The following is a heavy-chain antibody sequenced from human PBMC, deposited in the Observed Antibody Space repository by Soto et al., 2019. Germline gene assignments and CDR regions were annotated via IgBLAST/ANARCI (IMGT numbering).Heavy chain of an antibody. CDR3: ARAGYYGSGSYYNVFWFDP. J-gene: IGHJ5*02. D-gene: IGHD3-10*01. V-gene: IGHV4-59*01. CDR1: GGSISSYY. CDR2: IYYSGST. Sequence: SETLSLTCTVSGGSISSYYWSWIRQPPGKGLEWIGYIYYSGSTNYNPSLKSRVTISVDTSKNQFSLKLSSVAAADTAVYYCARAGYYGSGSYYNVFWFDPWGQGTLVTVSS.